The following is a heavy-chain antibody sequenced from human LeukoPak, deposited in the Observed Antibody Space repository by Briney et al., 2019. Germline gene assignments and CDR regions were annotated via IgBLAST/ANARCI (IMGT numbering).Heavy chain of an antibody. J-gene: IGHJ3*02. Sequence: SETLSLTCTVSGDSISSYYWSWIRQPPEKGLEWIGYIYFSGSTNYKPSLKSRVTISVDTSKNQFSLKLNSVTAADTAVYYCARDPGITIFGVVTHDGFDIWGQGTMVTVSS. CDR1: GDSISSYY. V-gene: IGHV4-59*01. CDR3: ARDPGITIFGVVTHDGFDI. CDR2: IYFSGST. D-gene: IGHD3-3*01.